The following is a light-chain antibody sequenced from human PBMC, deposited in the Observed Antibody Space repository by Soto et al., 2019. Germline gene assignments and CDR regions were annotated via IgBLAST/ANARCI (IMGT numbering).Light chain of an antibody. V-gene: IGKV4-1*01. CDR2: WAS. CDR1: QSVLYSSNNKNY. Sequence: DIVLTQSPDSLAVSLGERATINCKSSQSVLYSSNNKNYLAWYQQKPGQPPKLLIYWASARESGVPDRFSGSGSGTDFTLTISSLQAEDVAVYYCQHYRTFGQGTKVEIK. CDR3: QHYRT. J-gene: IGKJ1*01.